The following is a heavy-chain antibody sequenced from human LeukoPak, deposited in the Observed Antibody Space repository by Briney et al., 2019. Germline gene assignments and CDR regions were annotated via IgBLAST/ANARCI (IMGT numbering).Heavy chain of an antibody. D-gene: IGHD2-2*01. V-gene: IGHV3-9*01. Sequence: PGGSLRLSCAASGFTFDDYAMHWVRQAPGKGLEWVSGISWNSGSIGYADSVKGRFTISRDNAKNSLYLQMNSLRAEDTALYYCAKVSRYCSSTSCYLFDYWGQGTLVTVSA. CDR2: ISWNSGSI. CDR1: GFTFDDYA. CDR3: AKVSRYCSSTSCYLFDY. J-gene: IGHJ4*02.